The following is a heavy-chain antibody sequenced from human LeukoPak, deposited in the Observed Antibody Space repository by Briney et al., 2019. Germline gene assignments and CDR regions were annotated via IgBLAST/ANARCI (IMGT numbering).Heavy chain of an antibody. Sequence: GGSLRLSCAASGFTFSSYGMHWVRQAPGKGLEWVAVIWYDGSNKYYVDSVKGRFTISRDNSKNTLYLQMNSLRAEGTAVYYCARYQNEGYGDYFYYFDYWGQGTLVTVSS. CDR2: IWYDGSNK. D-gene: IGHD4-17*01. V-gene: IGHV3-33*01. CDR3: ARYQNEGYGDYFYYFDY. CDR1: GFTFSSYG. J-gene: IGHJ4*02.